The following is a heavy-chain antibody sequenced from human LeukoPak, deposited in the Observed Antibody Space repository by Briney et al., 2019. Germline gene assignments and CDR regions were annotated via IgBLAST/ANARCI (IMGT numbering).Heavy chain of an antibody. CDR1: GASISSGAYY. Sequence: PSQTLSLTCTVSGASISSGAYYWSWIRQPPGKGLEWIGYIYYSGSTNYNPSLKSRVTISVDTSKNQFSLKLSSVTAADTAVYYCARLRPMVRGVMFYFDYWGQGTLVTVSS. CDR3: ARLRPMVRGVMFYFDY. D-gene: IGHD3-10*01. V-gene: IGHV4-61*08. CDR2: IYYSGST. J-gene: IGHJ4*02.